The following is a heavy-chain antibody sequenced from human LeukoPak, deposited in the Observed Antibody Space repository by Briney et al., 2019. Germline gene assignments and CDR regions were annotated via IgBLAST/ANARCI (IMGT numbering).Heavy chain of an antibody. V-gene: IGHV4-34*01. Sequence: SETLSLTCAVYGGSFSGYYWSWIRQPPGKGLEWIGEIYHSGSTNYNPSLKSRVTISVDTSKNQFSLKLSSVNAADTAVYYCARGLWLSLGAFDIWGQGTMVTVSS. J-gene: IGHJ3*02. CDR3: ARGLWLSLGAFDI. CDR1: GGSFSGYY. D-gene: IGHD5-12*01. CDR2: IYHSGST.